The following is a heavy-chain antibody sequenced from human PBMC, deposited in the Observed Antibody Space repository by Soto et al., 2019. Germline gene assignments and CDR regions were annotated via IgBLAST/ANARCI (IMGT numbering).Heavy chain of an antibody. Sequence: GGSLRLSCAAAGFTFTNFVMAWVRQAPGKGLEWVSAITGSGRNTFYADSVKGRFTISRDNSKNTLSLQMNTMRTEDSAVYYCAKAITASNYFDYWGQGTLVTVSS. CDR1: GFTFTNFV. J-gene: IGHJ4*02. V-gene: IGHV3-23*01. CDR3: AKAITASNYFDY. D-gene: IGHD1-20*01. CDR2: ITGSGRNT.